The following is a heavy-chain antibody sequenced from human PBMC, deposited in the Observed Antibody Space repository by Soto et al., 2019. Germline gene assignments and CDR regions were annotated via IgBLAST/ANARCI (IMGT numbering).Heavy chain of an antibody. CDR1: GYTFNDFG. D-gene: IGHD5-12*01. CDR2: IYSKAGTI. CDR3: ARDIGFDIDY. Sequence: QVQLVQSGAEVHKPGASVKVSCKTSGYTFNDFGITWVRQAPGLGLEWLGWIYSKAGTINFAPKFQGRVIMTTDTSTSTAYMELTSLTFDDSAVYFCARDIGFDIDYWGQGTLVTVS. J-gene: IGHJ4*02. V-gene: IGHV1-18*01.